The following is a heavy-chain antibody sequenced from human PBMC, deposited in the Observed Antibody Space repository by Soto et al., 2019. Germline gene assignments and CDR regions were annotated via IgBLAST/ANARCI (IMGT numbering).Heavy chain of an antibody. CDR3: ATVDSSGWYVPG. D-gene: IGHD6-19*01. CDR2: FDPEDGET. V-gene: IGHV1-24*01. CDR1: GYTLTELS. Sequence: ASVKVSCKVSGYTLTELSMHWVRQAPGKGLEWMGGFDPEDGETIYAQKFQGRVTMTEDTSTDTAYMELSSLRSEDTAVYYCATVDSSGWYVPGWGQGTLVTVSS. J-gene: IGHJ4*02.